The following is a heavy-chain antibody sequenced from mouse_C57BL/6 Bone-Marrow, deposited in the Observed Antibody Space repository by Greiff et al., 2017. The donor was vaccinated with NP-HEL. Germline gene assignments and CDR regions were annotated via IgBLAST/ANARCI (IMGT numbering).Heavy chain of an antibody. V-gene: IGHV1-22*01. CDR2: INPNNGGT. D-gene: IGHD5-1-1*01. J-gene: IGHJ2*01. CDR3: ARRIPYFDY. CDR1: GYTFTDYN. Sequence: VQLKESGPELVKPGASVKMSCKASGYTFTDYNMHWVKQNHGKSLEWIGYINPNNGGTSYNQKFKGKATLTVNKSSSTAYMELRSLTSEDSAVYYCARRIPYFDYWGQGTTLTVSS.